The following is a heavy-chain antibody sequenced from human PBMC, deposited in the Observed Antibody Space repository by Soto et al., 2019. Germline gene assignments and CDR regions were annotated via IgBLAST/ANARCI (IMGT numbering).Heavy chain of an antibody. D-gene: IGHD3-10*01. V-gene: IGHV3-33*01. CDR2: IWYDGSNK. J-gene: IGHJ3*02. CDR3: ASPVLLWPHSAFDI. Sequence: QVQLVESGGGVVQTGTSLRLSCVASGFKFNDYGMHWVRQAPGRGLEWVAGIWYDGSNKNYAVSVKGRFTISRDNSKNTLYLQMSSLRAEDTAVYYSASPVLLWPHSAFDIWGQGTLVTVSS. CDR1: GFKFNDYG.